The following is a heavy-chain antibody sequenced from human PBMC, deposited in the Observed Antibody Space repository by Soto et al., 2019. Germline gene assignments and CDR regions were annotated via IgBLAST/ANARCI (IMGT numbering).Heavy chain of an antibody. V-gene: IGHV3-66*01. CDR1: GFTVTDIY. Sequence: EVQLVESGGGLVQPGGSLRLSCVASGFTVTDIYMNWVRQAPGKGREWVSVIYKDFTDYADFVKGGFSVSTDSSKNALYLQMDNLRAEDTAVYYCAREPRYCSGGSCSIMGDAFDIWGQGAMVTVSS. D-gene: IGHD2-15*01. J-gene: IGHJ3*02. CDR2: IYKDFT. CDR3: AREPRYCSGGSCSIMGDAFDI.